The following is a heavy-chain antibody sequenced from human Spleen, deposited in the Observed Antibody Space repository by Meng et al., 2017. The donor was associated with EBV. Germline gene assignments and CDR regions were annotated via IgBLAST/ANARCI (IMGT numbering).Heavy chain of an antibody. CDR3: ARQSTYRLLDP. CDR1: GESFSGHY. V-gene: IGHV4-34*01. J-gene: IGHJ5*02. Sequence: QVQLHQWGAGLLKPSETLSLTCALYGESFSGHYWTWIRQPPGKGGEWIGEINESGITNYNPSLKSRVTLSIDTSERHFSLNLSSVTAADTAVYYCARQSTYRLLDPWGQGTLVTVSS. D-gene: IGHD3-16*02. CDR2: INESGIT.